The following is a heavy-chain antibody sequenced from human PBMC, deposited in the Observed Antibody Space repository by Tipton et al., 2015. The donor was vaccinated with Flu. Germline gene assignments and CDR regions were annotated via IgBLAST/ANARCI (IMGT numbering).Heavy chain of an antibody. Sequence: QVQLVQSGAEVKKPGASVKVSCKASGYTFTSYGISWVRQAPGQGLEWMGWISAYNSNTNYAQKLQGRVTMTTDTSTSTAYMELRSLRSDDTAVYYCARLSSAYIDRYCSGGSCFIGGDYWGQGTLVTVSS. CDR1: GYTFTSYG. CDR3: ARLSSAYIDRYCSGGSCFIGGDY. D-gene: IGHD2-15*01. CDR2: ISAYNSNT. V-gene: IGHV1-18*01. J-gene: IGHJ4*02.